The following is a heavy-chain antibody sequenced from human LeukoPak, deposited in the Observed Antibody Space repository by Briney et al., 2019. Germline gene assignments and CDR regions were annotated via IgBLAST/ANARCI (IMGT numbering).Heavy chain of an antibody. D-gene: IGHD6-19*01. V-gene: IGHV4-61*01. J-gene: IGHJ6*02. CDR3: ASRVAGTSMDV. CDR2: IYHSGST. Sequence: SETLSLTCTGSGVSVSSGSYYWRWLRQPPGKGLEWIGNIYHSGSTRYSPSLKSRVTISIDTSKNQFSLKLSSVTAADTAVYYCASRVAGTSMDVWGQGTTVTVSS. CDR1: GVSVSSGSYY.